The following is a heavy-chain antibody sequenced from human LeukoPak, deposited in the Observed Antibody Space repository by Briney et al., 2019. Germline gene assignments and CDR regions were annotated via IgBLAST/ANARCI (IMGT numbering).Heavy chain of an antibody. CDR2: VHLSGAS. CDR3: TRESGAFSPFGF. D-gene: IGHD1-26*01. J-gene: IGHJ4*02. V-gene: IGHV4-4*02. Sequence: SGTLSLTCAVWVDPSLPTNWWGWLRQPPGKGLEWIGEVHLSGASHYNPSLKSRVNMSIDKSKNQLSLELTPVTAADTAIYYCTRESGAFSPFGFWGQGPLVTVSS. CDR1: VDPSLPTNW.